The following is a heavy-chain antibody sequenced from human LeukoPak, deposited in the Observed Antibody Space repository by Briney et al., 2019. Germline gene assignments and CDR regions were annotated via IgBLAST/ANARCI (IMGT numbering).Heavy chain of an antibody. CDR3: ARVESGCSSTSCYRGAFAY. Sequence: SGGSLRLSCAASGFTFSSYWMSWVRQAPGKGLEWVANIKQDGSEKYYVDSVKGRFTISRDNAKNSLYLQMNSLRAEDTAVYYCARVESGCSSTSCYRGAFAYWGQGTLVTVSS. D-gene: IGHD2-2*01. V-gene: IGHV3-7*01. J-gene: IGHJ4*02. CDR1: GFTFSSYW. CDR2: IKQDGSEK.